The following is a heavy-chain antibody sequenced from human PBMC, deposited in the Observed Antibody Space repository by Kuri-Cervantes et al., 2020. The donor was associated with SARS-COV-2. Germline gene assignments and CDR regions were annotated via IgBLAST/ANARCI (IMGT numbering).Heavy chain of an antibody. D-gene: IGHD2-2*02. CDR3: ARLSGVVVVPAAIRPSPIDAFDI. Sequence: GESLKISCAASGFTFSSYSMNWVRQAPGKGLEWVSSISSSSSYIYYADSVKGRFTISRDNAKNSLYLQMNSLRAEDTAVYYCARLSGVVVVPAAIRPSPIDAFDIWGQGTMVTVSS. CDR1: GFTFSSYS. CDR2: ISSSSSYI. J-gene: IGHJ3*02. V-gene: IGHV3-21*01.